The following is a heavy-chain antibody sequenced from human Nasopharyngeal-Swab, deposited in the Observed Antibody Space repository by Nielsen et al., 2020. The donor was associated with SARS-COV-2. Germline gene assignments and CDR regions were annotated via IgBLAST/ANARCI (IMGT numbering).Heavy chain of an antibody. CDR2: IHHSGST. V-gene: IGHV4-34*01. D-gene: IGHD2/OR15-2a*01. CDR1: GGSFSGYY. CDR3: ARGPTYRL. Sequence: LRLSCAVYGGSFSGYYWSWIRQPPGKGLEWIGEIHHSGSTNYNPSLKSRVTISVDTSKNQFSLKLSSVTAADTAVYYCARGPTYRLWGQGTLVTVSS. J-gene: IGHJ4*02.